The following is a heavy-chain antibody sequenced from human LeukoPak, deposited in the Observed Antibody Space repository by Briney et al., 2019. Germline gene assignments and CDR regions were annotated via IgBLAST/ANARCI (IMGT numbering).Heavy chain of an antibody. J-gene: IGHJ6*04. D-gene: IGHD2-15*01. Sequence: GALRLSCAVSGFTFSSYAIHWVRQAPGKGLEWVAIMSYDGNNKYADSVKGRFTISRDNSEDTLYLQIITLRAVDTAVYYCARNRLRATATYMDVWGKGTTVTVSS. CDR1: GFTFSSYA. V-gene: IGHV3-30-3*01. CDR3: ARNRLRATATYMDV. CDR2: MSYDGNN.